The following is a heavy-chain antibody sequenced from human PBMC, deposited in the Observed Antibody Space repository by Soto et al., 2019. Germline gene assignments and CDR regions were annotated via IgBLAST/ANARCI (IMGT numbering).Heavy chain of an antibody. CDR2: IYYSGST. V-gene: IGHV4-59*01. Sequence: QVQLQESGPGLVKPSETLSLTCTVSGGSISSYYWSWIRQPPGKGLEWIGSIYYSGSTNYNPSLKSRVTISVDTSKNQFSLKLSSVTAADTAVYYCARVGSGRFDPWGQGTLVTVSS. CDR1: GGSISSYY. D-gene: IGHD3-10*01. J-gene: IGHJ5*02. CDR3: ARVGSGRFDP.